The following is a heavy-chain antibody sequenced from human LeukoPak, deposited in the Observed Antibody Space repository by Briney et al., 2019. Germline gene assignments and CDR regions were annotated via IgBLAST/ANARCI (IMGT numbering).Heavy chain of an antibody. D-gene: IGHD1-26*01. CDR3: ARVTKWELLPYYYYYMDV. Sequence: GGSLRLSCAASGFTFSSYAMHWVRQAPGKGLEWVAVISYDGSNKYYADSVKGRFTISRDNSKNTLYLQMNSLRAEDTAVYYCARVTKWELLPYYYYYMDVWGKGTTVTVSS. CDR1: GFTFSSYA. CDR2: ISYDGSNK. J-gene: IGHJ6*03. V-gene: IGHV3-30-3*01.